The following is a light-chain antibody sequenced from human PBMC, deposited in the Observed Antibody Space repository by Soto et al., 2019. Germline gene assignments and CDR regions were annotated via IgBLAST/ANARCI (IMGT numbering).Light chain of an antibody. CDR3: QQYNSYPT. CDR2: KAS. V-gene: IGKV1-5*03. J-gene: IGKJ1*01. Sequence: DIQMTQSPSTLSASVGDRVTITCRASQSISSWLAWYQQKPGKAPKLLIYKASSLESGVPSRFSGSGSGTEFTLTNSSLQPDDFATYYCQQYNSYPTFGQGTKVELK. CDR1: QSISSW.